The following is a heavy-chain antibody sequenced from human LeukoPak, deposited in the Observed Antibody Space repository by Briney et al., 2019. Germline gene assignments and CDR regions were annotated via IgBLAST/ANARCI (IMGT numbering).Heavy chain of an antibody. CDR2: INHSGST. J-gene: IGHJ4*02. CDR1: GGSISSSSYY. CDR3: ARRQPSSWRRYFDY. D-gene: IGHD6-13*01. V-gene: IGHV4-39*07. Sequence: SETLSLTCTVSGGSISSSSYYWGWIRQPPGKGLEWIGEINHSGSTNYNPSLKSRVTISVDTSKNQFSLKLSSVTAADTAVYYCARRQPSSWRRYFDYWGQGTLVTVSS.